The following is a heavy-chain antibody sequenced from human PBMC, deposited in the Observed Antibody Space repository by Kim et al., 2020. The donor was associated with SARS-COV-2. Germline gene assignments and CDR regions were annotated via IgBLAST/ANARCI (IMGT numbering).Heavy chain of an antibody. CDR3: ARGSGGVVPAAMGAGNIAAAGKGWYFDL. D-gene: IGHD2-2*01. J-gene: IGHJ2*01. Sequence: GGSLRLSCAASGFTFSSYSMNWVRQAPGKGLEWVSSISSSSSYIYYADSVKGRFTISRDNAKNSLYLQMNSLRAEDTAVYYCARGSGGVVPAAMGAGNIAAAGKGWYFDLWGRGTLVTVSS. CDR1: GFTFSSYS. CDR2: ISSSSSYI. V-gene: IGHV3-21*01.